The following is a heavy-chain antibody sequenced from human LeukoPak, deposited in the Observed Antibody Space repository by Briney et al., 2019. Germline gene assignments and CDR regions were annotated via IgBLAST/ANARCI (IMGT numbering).Heavy chain of an antibody. CDR1: GGSISSYY. Sequence: PSETLSLTCTVSGGSISSYYRSWIRQPPGKGLEWIGYIYYSGSTNYNPSLKSRVTISVDTSKNQFSLKLSSVTAADTAVYYCARGGREDYFDYWGQGTLVTVSS. J-gene: IGHJ4*02. D-gene: IGHD1-26*01. CDR3: ARGGREDYFDY. V-gene: IGHV4-59*01. CDR2: IYYSGST.